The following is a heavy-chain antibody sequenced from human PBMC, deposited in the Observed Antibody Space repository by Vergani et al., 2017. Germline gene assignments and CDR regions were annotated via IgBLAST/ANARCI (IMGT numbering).Heavy chain of an antibody. CDR1: GFTFSSYS. Sequence: VHLVESGGGVVQPGRSLRLSCAASGFTFSSYSMNWVRQAPGKGLEWVSSISSSISYIYYADSVMGRFTISRDNAKNSLYLQMNSLRAEDTAVYYCARDLFYDYSSGYYSGLFDYWGQGTLVTVSS. CDR2: ISSSISYI. D-gene: IGHD3-22*01. CDR3: ARDLFYDYSSGYYSGLFDY. V-gene: IGHV3-21*01. J-gene: IGHJ4*02.